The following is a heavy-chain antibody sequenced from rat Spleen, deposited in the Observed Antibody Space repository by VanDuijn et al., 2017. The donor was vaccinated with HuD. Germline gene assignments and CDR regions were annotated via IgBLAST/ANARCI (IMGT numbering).Heavy chain of an antibody. J-gene: IGHJ4*01. V-gene: IGHV2-41*01. CDR1: GFSLTSYN. Sequence: QVQLKESGPGLVQPSQTLSLTCTVSGFSLTSYNVHWVRQPPGKGLEWMGVIWNTGGTRYNSALKSRLSISKDTSKSQVFLKMNNLQTEETAAYYCARDRGYYGYNYVNYYVMDAWGQGASVTVSS. CDR3: ARDRGYYGYNYVNYYVMDA. CDR2: IWNTGGT. D-gene: IGHD1-9*01.